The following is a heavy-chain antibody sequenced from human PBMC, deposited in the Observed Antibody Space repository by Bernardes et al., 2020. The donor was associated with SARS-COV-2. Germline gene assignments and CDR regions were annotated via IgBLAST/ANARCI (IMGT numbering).Heavy chain of an antibody. CDR3: ARAFENYYDRSGNYYSDAFDI. Sequence: AARKDFCKVSGYSFTSYGLSWVRQAPGQGLEWMAWISAFNGNTNYAQKVQDRVTLTADTSTSTVYMELRSLRSDDTAVYYCARAFENYYDRSGNYYSDAFDIWGQGTMVTVSP. J-gene: IGHJ3*02. CDR2: ISAFNGNT. CDR1: GYSFTSYG. D-gene: IGHD3-22*01. V-gene: IGHV1-18*01.